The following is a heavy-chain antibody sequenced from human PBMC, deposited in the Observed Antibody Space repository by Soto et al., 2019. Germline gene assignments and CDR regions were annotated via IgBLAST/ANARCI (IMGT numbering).Heavy chain of an antibody. V-gene: IGHV3-11*01. Sequence: PGGSLILSCAASGFTFSDYYMSWIRQAPGKGLEWVSYISSSGSTIYYADSVKGRFTISRDNAKNSLYLQMNSLRAEDTAVYYCASTQLVLGDGFDIWGQGTMVTVSS. J-gene: IGHJ3*02. CDR2: ISSSGSTI. CDR3: ASTQLVLGDGFDI. CDR1: GFTFSDYY. D-gene: IGHD6-13*01.